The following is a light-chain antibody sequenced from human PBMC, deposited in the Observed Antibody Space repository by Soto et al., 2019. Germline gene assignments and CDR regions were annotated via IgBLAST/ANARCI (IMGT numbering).Light chain of an antibody. V-gene: IGLV2-14*01. CDR3: TSYTSASTQV. J-gene: IGLJ2*01. CDR1: SSDVGGYNY. CDR2: DVS. Sequence: QSALTQPASVSGSPGQSITISCTGTSSDVGGYNYVSWYQQHPGKAPKLMIYDVSNRPSGVSNRFSGSKSGNTASLTISGLQAEDDADYYCTSYTSASTQVVGGGTKLTVL.